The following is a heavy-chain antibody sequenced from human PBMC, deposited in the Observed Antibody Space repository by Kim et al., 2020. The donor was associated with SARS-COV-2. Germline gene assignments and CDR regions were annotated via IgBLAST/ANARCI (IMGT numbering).Heavy chain of an antibody. V-gene: IGHV3-23*01. Sequence: YSADSVKGRFTNSRDNSKNTLYLQMKGLRAEDTAVYYGAKGAQQWLVFDYWGQGTLVTVSS. J-gene: IGHJ4*02. D-gene: IGHD6-19*01. CDR3: AKGAQQWLVFDY.